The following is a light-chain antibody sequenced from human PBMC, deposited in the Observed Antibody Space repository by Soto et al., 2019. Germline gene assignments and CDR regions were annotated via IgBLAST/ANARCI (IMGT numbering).Light chain of an antibody. CDR1: QSVSSNY. CDR2: GAS. J-gene: IGKJ1*01. CDR3: QQYGSSPRT. V-gene: IGKV3-20*01. Sequence: EIVLTQSPCTLSLSPGERATLSCRASQSVSSNYLAWYQQQPGRAPRLLIFGASSRATGIPDRFSGSGSGTDFTLTISRLEPEDFAVYYCQQYGSSPRTFGQGTKVDIK.